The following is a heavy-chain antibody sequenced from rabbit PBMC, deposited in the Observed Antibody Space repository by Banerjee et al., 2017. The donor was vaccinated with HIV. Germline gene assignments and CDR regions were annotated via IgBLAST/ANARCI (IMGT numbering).Heavy chain of an antibody. D-gene: IGHD1-1*01. CDR2: IDTGSRGYT. CDR3: ARRNGASGYYGL. J-gene: IGHJ3*01. V-gene: IGHV1S45*01. Sequence: QQQLEESGGGLVQPEGSLTLTCTASGFSFSSSYGMCWVRQAPGKGLEWIACIDTGSRGYTWYASWVNGRFTISKTSSTTVTLQMTSLTAADTATYFCARRNGASGYYGLWGQGTLVTVS. CDR1: GFSFSSSYG.